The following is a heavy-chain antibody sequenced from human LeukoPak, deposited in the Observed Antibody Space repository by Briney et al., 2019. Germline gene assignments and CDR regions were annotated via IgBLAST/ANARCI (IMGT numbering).Heavy chain of an antibody. Sequence: SETLSLTCTVSGGSISSGDYYWSWIRQPPGKGLEWIGYIYYSGSTYYNPSLKGRVTISVDTSKNQFSLKLSSVTAADTAVYYCARATSMFPPDYWGQGTLVTVSS. CDR1: GGSISSGDYY. CDR3: ARATSMFPPDY. V-gene: IGHV4-30-4*01. J-gene: IGHJ4*02. D-gene: IGHD3-10*02. CDR2: IYYSGST.